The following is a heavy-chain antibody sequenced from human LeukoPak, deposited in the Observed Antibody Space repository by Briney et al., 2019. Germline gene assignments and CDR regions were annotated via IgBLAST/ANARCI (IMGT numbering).Heavy chain of an antibody. Sequence: SETLSLTCTVSGYSISSGYYWGWIRQPPGKGLEWIGSIYHSGSTYYNPSLKSRVTISVDTSKNQFSLKLNSVTAADTAVYYCARSRGSGSYWRYYFDYWGQGTLVTVSS. CDR1: GYSISSGYY. CDR3: ARSRGSGSYWRYYFDY. D-gene: IGHD3-10*01. J-gene: IGHJ4*02. V-gene: IGHV4-38-2*02. CDR2: IYHSGST.